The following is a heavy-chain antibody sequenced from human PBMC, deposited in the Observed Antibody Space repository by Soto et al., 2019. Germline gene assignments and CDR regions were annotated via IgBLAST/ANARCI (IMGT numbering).Heavy chain of an antibody. Sequence: EASVKVSCKASGGTFSSYAISWVRQAPGQGLEWMGGIIPIFGTANYAQKFQGRVTITADESTSTAYMELSSLRSEDTAVYYCARGTYCSSTSCPDAFDIWGQGTMVTVSS. CDR1: GGTFSSYA. CDR2: IIPIFGTA. CDR3: ARGTYCSSTSCPDAFDI. D-gene: IGHD2-2*01. J-gene: IGHJ3*02. V-gene: IGHV1-69*13.